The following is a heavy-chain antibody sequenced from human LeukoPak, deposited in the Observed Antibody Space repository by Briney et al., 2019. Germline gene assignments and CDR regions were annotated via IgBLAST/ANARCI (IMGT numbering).Heavy chain of an antibody. D-gene: IGHD6-13*01. CDR2: IKSDGSEE. J-gene: IGHJ5*02. CDR3: AKGVAAAAVNWFDP. Sequence: GGSLRLSCVASGFPFDIYWMSWVRQGPGKGLEWVANIKSDGSEEYYADSVKGRLTVSRDNAKNSLFLQMNSLRAEDTAVYYCAKGVAAAAVNWFDPWGQGTLVTVSS. V-gene: IGHV3-7*03. CDR1: GFPFDIYW.